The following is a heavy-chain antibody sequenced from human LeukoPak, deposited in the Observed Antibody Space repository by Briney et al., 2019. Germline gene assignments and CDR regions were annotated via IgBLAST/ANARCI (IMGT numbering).Heavy chain of an antibody. Sequence: TGGSLRLSCAASGFTFSDYYMAWIRQAPGKGLEWISYITSNSYSMYYADSVEGRFTISRDNAEGSVFLQMDGLRVEDTAVYCATEVDRSFDHWGQGVLVTVSS. J-gene: IGHJ4*02. CDR2: ITSNSYSM. CDR3: ATEVDRSFDH. CDR1: GFTFSDYY. D-gene: IGHD2-15*01. V-gene: IGHV3-11*01.